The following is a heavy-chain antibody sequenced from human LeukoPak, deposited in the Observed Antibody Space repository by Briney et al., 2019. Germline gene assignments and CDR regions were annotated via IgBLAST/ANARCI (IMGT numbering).Heavy chain of an antibody. CDR3: ASYYEGPGYYYYGMDV. Sequence: SETLSLTCTVSGGSISSYYWSWIRQPPGKGLEWIGYIYYSGSTNYNPSLKSRVTISVDTSKNQFSLKLSSVTAADTAVYYCASYYEGPGYYYYGMDVWGQGTTVTVSS. CDR2: IYYSGST. CDR1: GGSISSYY. J-gene: IGHJ6*02. V-gene: IGHV4-59*01. D-gene: IGHD3-22*01.